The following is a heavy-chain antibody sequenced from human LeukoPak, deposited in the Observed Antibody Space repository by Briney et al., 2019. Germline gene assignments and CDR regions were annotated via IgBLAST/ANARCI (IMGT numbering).Heavy chain of an antibody. CDR3: AKCSSGYYLDY. V-gene: IGHV3-30*18. CDR2: ISYDGSNK. Sequence: PGGSLRLSCAASGFTFSSYGMHWVRQAPGKGLEWVAVISYDGSNKYYADSVKGRFTISRDNSKNTLYLQMNSLRAEDTAVYYCAKCSSGYYLDYWGQGALVTVSS. J-gene: IGHJ4*02. D-gene: IGHD3-22*01. CDR1: GFTFSSYG.